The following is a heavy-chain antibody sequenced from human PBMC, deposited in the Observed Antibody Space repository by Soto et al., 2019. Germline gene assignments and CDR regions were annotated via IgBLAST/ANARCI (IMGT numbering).Heavy chain of an antibody. CDR3: VLVDNYVTPTPQDV. CDR1: GYIFVNYG. Sequence: QVQLVQSGDEVKKPGASVKVSCKASGYIFVNYGIAWVRQAPGQGLEWMGWISPYTGNTHSATKVQGRLTMTTDTSTSKAYMDLGSLTSDDTAVYYCVLVDNYVTPTPQDVWCKGTTVTVSS. V-gene: IGHV1-18*01. CDR2: ISPYTGNT. D-gene: IGHD3-16*01. J-gene: IGHJ6*04.